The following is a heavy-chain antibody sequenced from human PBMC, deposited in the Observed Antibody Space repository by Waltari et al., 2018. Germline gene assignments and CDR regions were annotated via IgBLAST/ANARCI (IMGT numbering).Heavy chain of an antibody. CDR3: AREGPYGWNHV. V-gene: IGHV3-7*01. D-gene: IGHD1-1*01. Sequence: EVQLVESGGGLVQPGGSLRLSCAASGFTFSSYWMSWVRQAPGKGLEWVANIKQEGSEKYYVDSVKGRFTISRDNAKNSLYLQMNSLRAEDTAVYYCAREGPYGWNHVWGQGTLVTVSS. CDR2: IKQEGSEK. J-gene: IGHJ4*02. CDR1: GFTFSSYW.